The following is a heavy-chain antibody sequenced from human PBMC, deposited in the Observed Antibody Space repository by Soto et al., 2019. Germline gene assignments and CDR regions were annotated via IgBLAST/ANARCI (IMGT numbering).Heavy chain of an antibody. V-gene: IGHV5-51*01. D-gene: IGHD6-19*01. CDR1: GYSFTNYW. CDR2: IYPGDSDT. Sequence: PXESLKMSFKASGYSFTNYWIGWVRQMPGKGLEWMGTIYPGDSDTRYSPSFQGQVTFSVDKSINTAYLHWTSLKASDTAIYYCAIQHPLDSSAWYNWGQGTLVTVSS. CDR3: AIQHPLDSSAWYN. J-gene: IGHJ4*02.